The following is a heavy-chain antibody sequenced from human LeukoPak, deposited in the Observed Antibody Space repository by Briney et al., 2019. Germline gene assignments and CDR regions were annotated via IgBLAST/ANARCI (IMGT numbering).Heavy chain of an antibody. D-gene: IGHD3-3*01. V-gene: IGHV3-7*01. CDR2: VNQDGSEK. CDR1: GFMVSRFW. CDR3: VRVDFWSGSYY. J-gene: IGHJ4*02. Sequence: PGGSPRLSCTVSGFMVSRFWMSWVRQAPGKGLEWVANVNQDGSEKYYVDSVKGRFTISRDNAKKSLYLQMNSLRAEDTAVYYCVRVDFWSGSYYWGQGTLVTVSS.